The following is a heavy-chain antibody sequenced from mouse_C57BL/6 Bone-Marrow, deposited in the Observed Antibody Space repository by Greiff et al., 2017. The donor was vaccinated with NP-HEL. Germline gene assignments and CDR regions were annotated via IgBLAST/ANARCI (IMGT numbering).Heavy chain of an antibody. CDR2: ISYDGSN. CDR3: ARDYGNYCAY. J-gene: IGHJ3*01. Sequence: EVQLQQSGPGLVKPSQSLSLTCSVTGYSITSGYYWNWIRQFPGNKLEWMGYISYDGSNNYNPSLKNRISITRDTSKNQFFLKLNSVTTEDTATYYCARDYGNYCAYWGQGTLVTVSA. D-gene: IGHD2-1*01. V-gene: IGHV3-6*01. CDR1: GYSITSGYY.